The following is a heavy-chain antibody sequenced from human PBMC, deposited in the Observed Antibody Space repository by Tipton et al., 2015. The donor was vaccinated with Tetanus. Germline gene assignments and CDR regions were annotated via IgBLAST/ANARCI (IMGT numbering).Heavy chain of an antibody. CDR3: AQDLVKAYSWGFDL. CDR2: IRGSGGST. CDR1: GFTFSSYA. Sequence: GSLRLSCAASGFTFSSYAMSWVRQAPGKGLEWVSAIRGSGGSTYYADSVKGRFTISRDNSKNTLYLQMNSLRAEDTAVYYCAQDLVKAYSWGFDLWGRGTLVTVSS. J-gene: IGHJ2*01. V-gene: IGHV3-23*01. D-gene: IGHD1-20*01.